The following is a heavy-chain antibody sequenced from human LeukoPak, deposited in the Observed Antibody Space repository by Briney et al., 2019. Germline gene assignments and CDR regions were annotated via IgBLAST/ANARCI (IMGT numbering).Heavy chain of an antibody. V-gene: IGHV1-46*01. J-gene: IGHJ6*02. CDR2: INPSGGST. CDR1: GYNFTSYY. D-gene: IGHD3-16*01. CDR3: ARGGSDYVNYYGMDV. Sequence: GASVKVSCKASGYNFTSYYMHWVRQAPGQGLEWMGIINPSGGSTSYAQKFQGRVTMTRDTSTSTVYMELSSLRSEDTAVYYCARGGSDYVNYYGMDVWGQGTTVTVSS.